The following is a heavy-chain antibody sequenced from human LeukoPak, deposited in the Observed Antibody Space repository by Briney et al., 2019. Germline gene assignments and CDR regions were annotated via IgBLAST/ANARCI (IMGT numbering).Heavy chain of an antibody. V-gene: IGHV1-69*04. J-gene: IGHJ4*02. CDR3: ARDHLRFGELLLETLNFEY. D-gene: IGHD3-10*01. Sequence: GSSVKVSCKASGGTFSSYTISWVRQAPGQGLEWMGRIIPILGIANYAQKFQCRVTITSDKSTSTAYMELSSVRSEDTAVYYCARDHLRFGELLLETLNFEYWGQGPLVTVSS. CDR2: IIPILGIA. CDR1: GGTFSSYT.